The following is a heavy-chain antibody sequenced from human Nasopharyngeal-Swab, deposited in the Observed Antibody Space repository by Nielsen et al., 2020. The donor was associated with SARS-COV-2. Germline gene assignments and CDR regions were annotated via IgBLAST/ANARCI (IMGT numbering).Heavy chain of an antibody. Sequence: SETLSLTCTVSGGSISSYYWSWIRQPPGKGLEWIGYIYYSGSTNYNPSLKSRVTISVDTSKNQFSLKLSSVTAADTAVYHCARGPNVAVAGLDYWGQGTLVTVSS. CDR2: IYYSGST. D-gene: IGHD6-19*01. J-gene: IGHJ4*02. V-gene: IGHV4-59*01. CDR1: GGSISSYY. CDR3: ARGPNVAVAGLDY.